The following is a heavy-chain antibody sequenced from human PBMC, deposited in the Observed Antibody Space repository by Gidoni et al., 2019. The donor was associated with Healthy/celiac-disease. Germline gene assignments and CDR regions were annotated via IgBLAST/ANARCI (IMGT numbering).Heavy chain of an antibody. J-gene: IGHJ3*02. V-gene: IGHV1-69*06. Sequence: QVQLVQSAAEVKKPGSAVKVSCQASGGPVSSYAISWVRQAPGKGLKWMGGIIPIVGTANYAQKFQGRVTITADKSTSTAYMELSSLRSEDTAVYYCALGGSGTTDFDIWGQGTMVTVSS. D-gene: IGHD1-1*01. CDR1: GGPVSSYA. CDR2: IIPIVGTA. CDR3: ALGGSGTTDFDI.